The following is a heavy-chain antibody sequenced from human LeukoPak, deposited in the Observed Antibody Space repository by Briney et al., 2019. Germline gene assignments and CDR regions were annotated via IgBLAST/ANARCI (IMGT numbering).Heavy chain of an antibody. CDR1: GLTFRNYE. V-gene: IGHV3-48*03. CDR2: ISDGGGSR. Sequence: GGSLRLSCAASGLTFRNYEMNWVRQAPGRGLEWISYISDGGGSRYYADSVKGRFTISRDNAKNSLYLQMNSLRAEDTAVYYCARIVYGSHFDYWGQGTLVTVSS. J-gene: IGHJ4*02. CDR3: ARIVYGSHFDY. D-gene: IGHD4-17*01.